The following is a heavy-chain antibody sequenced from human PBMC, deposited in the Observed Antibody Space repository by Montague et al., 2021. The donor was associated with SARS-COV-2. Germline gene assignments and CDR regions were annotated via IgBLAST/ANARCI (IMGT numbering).Heavy chain of an antibody. CDR1: GGSISSYY. V-gene: IGHV4-59*13. D-gene: IGHD1-20*01. CDR2: IFHSGIT. Sequence: SETLSLTCSVSGGSISSYYWSWIRQSPGKGVEWIGYIFHSGITDYNPSLKSRVAISVDMSKNQFSLQLNSVTAADSAVYYCARTEYNWNDWFDPWGQGPLVTFSS. CDR3: ARTEYNWNDWFDP. J-gene: IGHJ5*02.